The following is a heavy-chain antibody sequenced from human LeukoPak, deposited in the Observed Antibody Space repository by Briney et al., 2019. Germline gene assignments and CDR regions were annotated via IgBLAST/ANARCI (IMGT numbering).Heavy chain of an antibody. Sequence: ERSLRLSCAASGFTFSSYTMYWVRQAPGKGLEWVAIISDDGSTKYYADSVKGRFTISRDNSKNTLYLQMNSLRAEDTAVYYCVKLNYDILTGYYYFDYWGQGTLVTVSS. J-gene: IGHJ4*02. D-gene: IGHD3-9*01. CDR3: VKLNYDILTGYYYFDY. V-gene: IGHV3-30-3*01. CDR2: ISDDGSTK. CDR1: GFTFSSYT.